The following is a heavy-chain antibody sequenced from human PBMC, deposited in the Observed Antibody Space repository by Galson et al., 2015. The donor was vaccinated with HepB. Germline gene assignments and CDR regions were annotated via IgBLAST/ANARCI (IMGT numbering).Heavy chain of an antibody. V-gene: IGHV3-64*01. CDR3: ARGERGATEY. CDR2: ISSNGGST. CDR1: GFTFSSYA. Sequence: SLRLSCAASGFTFSSYAMHWVRQAPGKGLEYVSAISSNGGSTYYANSVKGRFAISRDNSKNTLYLQMGSLRAEDMAVYYCARGERGATEYWGQGTLVTVSS. J-gene: IGHJ4*02. D-gene: IGHD1-26*01.